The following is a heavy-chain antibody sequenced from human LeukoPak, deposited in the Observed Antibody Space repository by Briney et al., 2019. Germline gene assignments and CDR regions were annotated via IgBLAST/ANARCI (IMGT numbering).Heavy chain of an antibody. CDR3: AKDSVTWFGEKRGYFDY. CDR1: GFTFSSYG. CDR2: IRYDGSNK. V-gene: IGHV3-30*02. Sequence: GGSLRLSCAASGFTFSSYGMHWVRQAPGKGLEWVAFIRYDGSNKYYADSVKGRFTISRDNSKNTLYLQMNSLRAEDTAVYYCAKDSVTWFGEKRGYFDYWGQGTLVTVSS. D-gene: IGHD3-10*01. J-gene: IGHJ4*02.